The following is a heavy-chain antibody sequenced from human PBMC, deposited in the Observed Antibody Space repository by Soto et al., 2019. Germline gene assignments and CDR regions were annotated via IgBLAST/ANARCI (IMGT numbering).Heavy chain of an antibody. CDR3: ARVLTGSSLFDY. CDR1: GGSIISDY. D-gene: IGHD1-26*01. Sequence: PSETLSLTCTVSGGSIISDYWSWIRQPPGKGLEWIGYISYSGSTNYNPSLKSRVTISVDTSKNQFSLKLSSVTAADTAVYFCARVLTGSSLFDYWGQGTLVTVSS. V-gene: IGHV4-59*01. J-gene: IGHJ4*02. CDR2: ISYSGST.